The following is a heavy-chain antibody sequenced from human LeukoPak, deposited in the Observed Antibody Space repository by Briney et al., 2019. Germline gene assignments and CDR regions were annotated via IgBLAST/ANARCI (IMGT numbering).Heavy chain of an antibody. CDR3: ARDRPDAFDI. CDR2: IYYSGST. CDR1: GGSISGYY. Sequence: SETLSLTCTVSGGSISGYYWSWIRQPPGKGLEWIGYIYYSGSTNYNPSLKSRVTISVDTSRNQFSLRLSSVTAADTAVYYCARDRPDAFDIWGQGTMVTVSS. V-gene: IGHV4-59*01. J-gene: IGHJ3*02.